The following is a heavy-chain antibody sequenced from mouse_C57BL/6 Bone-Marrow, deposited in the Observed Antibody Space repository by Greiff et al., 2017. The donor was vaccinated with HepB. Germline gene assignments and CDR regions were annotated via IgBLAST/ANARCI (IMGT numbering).Heavy chain of an antibody. CDR3: AKSPPLGRSGPWFAY. CDR2: IWSGGST. D-gene: IGHD3-3*01. CDR1: GFSLTSDG. V-gene: IGHV2-4*01. Sequence: QVQLQQSGPGLVQPSQRLSITCTVSGFSLTSDGVHWVRQPPGKGLEWLGVIWSGGSTDYNAAFIARLSISKDNSKSKVFFKMNSLQADDTAIYYGAKSPPLGRSGPWFAYWGQGTTVTVSA. J-gene: IGHJ3*01.